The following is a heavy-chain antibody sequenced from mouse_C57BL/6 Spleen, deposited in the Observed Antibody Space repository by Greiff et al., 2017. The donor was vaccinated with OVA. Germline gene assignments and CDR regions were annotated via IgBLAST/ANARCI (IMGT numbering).Heavy chain of an antibody. CDR3: TSPLLY. V-gene: IGHV14-4*01. Sequence: EVKLVESGAELVRPGASVKLSCTASGFNIKDDYMHWVKQRPEQGLEWIGWIDPENGDTEYASKFQGKATITADTSSNTAYLQLSSLTSEDTAVYYCTSPLLYWGQGTTLTVSS. J-gene: IGHJ2*01. D-gene: IGHD6-1*01. CDR2: IDPENGDT. CDR1: GFNIKDDY.